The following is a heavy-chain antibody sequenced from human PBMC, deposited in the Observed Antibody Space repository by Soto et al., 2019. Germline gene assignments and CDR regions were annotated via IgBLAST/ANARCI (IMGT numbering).Heavy chain of an antibody. Sequence: SETLSLTCTVSGDSISAFYWGWMRQSPGKELEWIGYVYYTGSTNYNPSLKSRVTISVDRSKNQFSLKLTSANAADTAVYYCARGRTVRNYADDSSDYFYFFDYWGQGTQVTVSS. CDR1: GDSISAFY. CDR3: ARGRTVRNYADDSSDYFYFFDY. CDR2: VYYTGST. J-gene: IGHJ4*02. D-gene: IGHD3-22*01. V-gene: IGHV4-59*01.